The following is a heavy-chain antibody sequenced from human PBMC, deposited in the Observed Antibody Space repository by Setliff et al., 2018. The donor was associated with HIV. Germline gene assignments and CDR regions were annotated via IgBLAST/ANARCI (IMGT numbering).Heavy chain of an antibody. D-gene: IGHD6-13*01. CDR1: GGSISSGDYS. CDR2: IYYSGST. J-gene: IGHJ4*02. V-gene: IGHV4-30-4*08. Sequence: SETLSLTCTVSGGSISSGDYSWSWIRQPPGKGLEWIGYIYYSGSTHYNPSLKSRVTVSVDTSKNQFSLKLGSVTAADTAVYYCARESPSSSWFYFDFWGQGTLVTVS. CDR3: ARESPSSSWFYFDF.